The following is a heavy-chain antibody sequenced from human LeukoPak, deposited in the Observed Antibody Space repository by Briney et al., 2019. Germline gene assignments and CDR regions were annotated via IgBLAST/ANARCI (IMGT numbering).Heavy chain of an antibody. CDR3: AREPKRAAMVRGVIDY. J-gene: IGHJ4*02. D-gene: IGHD3-10*01. V-gene: IGHV3-21*01. CDR2: ISSSSSYI. Sequence: GGSLRLSCAAAGFTFSSYSMNWVRQAPGKGLEWVSSISSSSSYIYYADSVKGRFTISRDNAKNSLYLQMNSLRAEDTAVYYCAREPKRAAMVRGVIDYWGQGTLVTVSS. CDR1: GFTFSSYS.